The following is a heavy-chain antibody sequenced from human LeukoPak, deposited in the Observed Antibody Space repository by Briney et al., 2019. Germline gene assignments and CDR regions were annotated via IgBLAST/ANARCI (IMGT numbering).Heavy chain of an antibody. J-gene: IGHJ6*03. CDR3: AKDRGHCTNGVCHNYYYMDV. V-gene: IGHV3-23*01. Sequence: GGSLRLSCAASGFAFSSYARRWVRQAPGKGLEWVSSISGSGNRRDSADSVKGRFTISRDNSKNTLYLEMYSLRAEDTAVYYCAKDRGHCTNGVCHNYYYMDVWGKGTTVTVSS. D-gene: IGHD2-8*01. CDR1: GFAFSSYA. CDR2: ISGSGNRR.